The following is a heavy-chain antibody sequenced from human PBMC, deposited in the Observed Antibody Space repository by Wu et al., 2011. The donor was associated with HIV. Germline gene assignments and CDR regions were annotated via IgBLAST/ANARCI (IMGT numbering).Heavy chain of an antibody. V-gene: IGHV1-69*16. D-gene: IGHD1-26*01. CDR1: GRTFSSDS. Sequence: QVQLVQSGAEVKKPGSSVKVSCRASGRTFSSDSFSWLRQAPGQGLEWMGGIVPVLETPDYAQKFQGRLTITTDESASTVYMELSSLRSEDTALYYCARGSGSYGWFDPWGQGTLVSVSS. J-gene: IGHJ5*02. CDR2: IVPVLETP. CDR3: ARGSGSYGWFDP.